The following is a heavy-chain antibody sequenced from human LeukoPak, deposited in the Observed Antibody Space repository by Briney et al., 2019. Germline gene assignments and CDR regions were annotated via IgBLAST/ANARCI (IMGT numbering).Heavy chain of an antibody. Sequence: GGSLRLSCAASGFTFSSYGMSWVRQAQGKGLEGGAYIRYEGSNKYYADSVKGRFTISRDNSKNTLYLQMNSLRAEDTAVYYCAAYYYGSGSRTPDYWGQGTRVIVSS. CDR2: IRYEGSNK. CDR1: GFTFSSYG. D-gene: IGHD3-10*01. V-gene: IGHV3-30*02. J-gene: IGHJ4*02. CDR3: AAYYYGSGSRTPDY.